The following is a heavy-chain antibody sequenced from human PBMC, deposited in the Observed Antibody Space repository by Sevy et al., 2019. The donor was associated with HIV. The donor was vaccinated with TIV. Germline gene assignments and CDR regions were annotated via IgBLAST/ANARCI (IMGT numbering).Heavy chain of an antibody. CDR3: TTLHGDIVVVPAAP. J-gene: IGHJ4*02. CDR2: IKSKTDGGTT. Sequence: GGSLRLSCAVSGFTFSNAWMSWVRQAPGKGLEWVGRIKSKTDGGTTDYAAPVKGRFTISRDDSKNTLYLQMNSLKTEDTAVYYCTTLHGDIVVVPAAPGGQGTLVTVSS. CDR1: GFTFSNAW. D-gene: IGHD2-2*01. V-gene: IGHV3-15*01.